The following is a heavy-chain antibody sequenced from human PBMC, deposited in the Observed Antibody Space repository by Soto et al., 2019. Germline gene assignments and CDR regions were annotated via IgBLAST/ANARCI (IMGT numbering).Heavy chain of an antibody. D-gene: IGHD6-6*01. Sequence: SETLSLTCAVYGGSFSGYYWSWIRQPPGKGLEWIGEINHSGSTNYNPSLKSRVTISVDTSKNQFSLKLSSVTAADTAVYYCARCLAARPWGYYYYYGMDVWGQGTTVTVSS. CDR1: GGSFSGYY. CDR3: ARCLAARPWGYYYYYGMDV. J-gene: IGHJ6*02. V-gene: IGHV4-34*01. CDR2: INHSGST.